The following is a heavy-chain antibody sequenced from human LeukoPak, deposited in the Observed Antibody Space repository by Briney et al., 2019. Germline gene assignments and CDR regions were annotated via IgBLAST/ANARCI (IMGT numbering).Heavy chain of an antibody. V-gene: IGHV1-2*02. CDR3: ARATGSVPKPLKGYSSGWYTSPGVHFDY. CDR2: INPNSGGT. CDR1: GYTFTSYY. Sequence: GASVKVSCKASGYTFTSYYMHWVRQAPGQRLEWMGWINPNSGGTNYAQKFQGRVTMTRDTSISTAYMELSRLRSDDTAVYYCARATGSVPKPLKGYSSGWYTSPGVHFDYWGQGTLVTVSS. J-gene: IGHJ4*02. D-gene: IGHD6-19*01.